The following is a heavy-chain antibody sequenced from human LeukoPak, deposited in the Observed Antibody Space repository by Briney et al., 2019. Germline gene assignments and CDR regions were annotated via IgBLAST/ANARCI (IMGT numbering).Heavy chain of an antibody. V-gene: IGHV3-48*02. CDR2: INGGSDAI. CDR3: ARDYVYALDI. D-gene: IGHD2/OR15-2a*01. J-gene: IGHJ3*02. CDR1: IFTFSTEG. Sequence: PGGSLRLSCVASIFTFSTEGMTRVRQAPGKGLEWVSYINGGSDAIYYADSVKGRFSISRDNDKNSLYLQMDSLRDEDTAVYYCARDYVYALDIWGQGTMVTVSS.